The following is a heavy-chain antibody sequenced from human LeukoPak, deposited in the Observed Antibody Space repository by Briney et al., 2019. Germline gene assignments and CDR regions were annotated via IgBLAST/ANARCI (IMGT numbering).Heavy chain of an antibody. CDR2: IKNQIEGGTT. Sequence: GGSLRLSCAASGFTFSNAWMSWVRQAPGKGLEWVGRIKNQIEGGTTDYAAPVKGRFTLSRDDSKNTLYLQMNSLRAVDTAVYYCARISLGAFDIWGQGTRVRLSS. J-gene: IGHJ3*02. V-gene: IGHV3-15*01. D-gene: IGHD2/OR15-2a*01. CDR3: ARISLGAFDI. CDR1: GFTFSNAW.